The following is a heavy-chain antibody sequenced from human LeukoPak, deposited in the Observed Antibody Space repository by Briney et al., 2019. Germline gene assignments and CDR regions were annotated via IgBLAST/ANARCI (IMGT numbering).Heavy chain of an antibody. CDR2: INHSGST. D-gene: IGHD3-10*01. CDR1: GGSFSGYY. J-gene: IGHJ6*02. CDR3: ARGNYGSGSPYYYYGMDV. V-gene: IGHV4-34*01. Sequence: SETLSLTCAVYGGSFSGYYWSWIRQPPGKGLEWIGEINHSGSTNYNPSLKSRVTISVDTSKNQFSLKLSSVTAADTAVYYCARGNYGSGSPYYYYGMDVWGQGTTVTVSS.